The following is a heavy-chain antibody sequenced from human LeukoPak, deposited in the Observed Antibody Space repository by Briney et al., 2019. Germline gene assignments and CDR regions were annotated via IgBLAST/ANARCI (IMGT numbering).Heavy chain of an antibody. CDR3: ARGRGYCSSTSCYEV. J-gene: IGHJ3*01. V-gene: IGHV4-34*01. Sequence: SETLSLTCAVYGGSFSGYYWSWIRRPPGKGLEWIGEINHSGSTNYNPSLKSRVTISVDTSKNQFSLKLSSVTAADTAVYYCARGRGYCSSTSCYEVWGQGTMVTVSS. D-gene: IGHD2-2*01. CDR1: GGSFSGYY. CDR2: INHSGST.